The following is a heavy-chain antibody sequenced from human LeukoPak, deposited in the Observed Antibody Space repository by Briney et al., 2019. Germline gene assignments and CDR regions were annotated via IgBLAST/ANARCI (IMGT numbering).Heavy chain of an antibody. V-gene: IGHV3-23*01. Sequence: GGSLRLSCAASGFTFSNYGMAWVRQAPGKGLEWVSTIAVVGGNTHYADSVEGRFNISRKDSNHALHLQLNRLIAEDTAIYYCVMDWCIGGGPLDIWGQGTLVTVSS. J-gene: IGHJ4*02. D-gene: IGHD2-15*01. CDR1: GFTFSNYG. CDR2: IAVVGGNT. CDR3: VMDWCIGGGPLDI.